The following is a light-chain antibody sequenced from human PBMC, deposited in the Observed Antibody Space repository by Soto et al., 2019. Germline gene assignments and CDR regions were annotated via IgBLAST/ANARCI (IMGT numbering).Light chain of an antibody. Sequence: QSALTQPRSVSGSPGQSVTISCTGTSSDVGGYNYVSWYQQNPGKAPKLVIYDVSKRPSGVSDRFSGSKSANTASLIISGLQAEDEADYYCCSYAGNTLVVFGGGTKVTVL. J-gene: IGLJ2*01. CDR3: CSYAGNTLVV. CDR2: DVS. V-gene: IGLV2-11*01. CDR1: SSDVGGYNY.